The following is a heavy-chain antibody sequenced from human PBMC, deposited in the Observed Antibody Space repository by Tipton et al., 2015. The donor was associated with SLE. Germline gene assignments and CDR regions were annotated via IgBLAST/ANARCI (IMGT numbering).Heavy chain of an antibody. CDR2: IYYSGST. D-gene: IGHD3-22*01. CDR1: GGSISSYY. J-gene: IGHJ4*02. Sequence: TLSLTCTVSGGSISSYYWSWIRQPPGKGLEWIGYIYYSGSTNYNPSLKSRVTISVDTSKNQFSLKLSSVTAADTAVYYCARTRRDNYFDCGRFDYWGQGTLVTVSS. CDR3: ARTRRDNYFDCGRFDY. V-gene: IGHV4-59*07.